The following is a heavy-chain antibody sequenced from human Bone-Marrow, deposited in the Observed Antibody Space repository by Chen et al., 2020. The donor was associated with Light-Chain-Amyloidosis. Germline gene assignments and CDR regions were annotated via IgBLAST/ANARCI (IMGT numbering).Heavy chain of an antibody. CDR3: ARGRIIRIVGATYFDY. CDR2: INHSGST. V-gene: IGHV4-34*01. CDR1: GGSFSGYY. Sequence: QVQLQQWGAGLLKPSETLSLTCAVDGGSFSGYYWSWIRQPPGKGLEWIGEINHSGSTNYNPSLKSRVTISVDTSKNQFSLKLSSVTAADTAVYYCARGRIIRIVGATYFDYWGQGTLVTVSS. D-gene: IGHD1-26*01. J-gene: IGHJ4*02.